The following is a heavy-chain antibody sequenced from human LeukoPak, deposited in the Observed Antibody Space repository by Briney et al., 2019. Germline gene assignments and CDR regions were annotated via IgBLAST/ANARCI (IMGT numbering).Heavy chain of an antibody. CDR1: GFTFVGNA. V-gene: IGHV3-11*01. Sequence: GGSLRLSCAASGFTFVGNAVTWVRQAPGRGPEWVAYIGASGSTIYYRDSVNGRFTISRDNAKNSLHLQMNSLRAEDTAVYYCAKDLREWYYDPNGNYFSYGMDVWGQGTTVVVSS. CDR2: IGASGSTI. D-gene: IGHD3-22*01. CDR3: AKDLREWYYDPNGNYFSYGMDV. J-gene: IGHJ6*02.